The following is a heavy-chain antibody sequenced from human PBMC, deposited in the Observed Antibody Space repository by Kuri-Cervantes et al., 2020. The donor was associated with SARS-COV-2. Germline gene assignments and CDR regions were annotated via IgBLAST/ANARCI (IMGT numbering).Heavy chain of an antibody. CDR3: ARGAVLYSSSWYNWFDP. Sequence: ASVKVSCKASGYTFTSYAMHWVRQAPGQRLEWMGWINAGNGSTKYSQKFQGRVTITRDTSASTAYMGLSSLRSEDTAVYYCARGAVLYSSSWYNWFDPWGQGTLVTVSS. V-gene: IGHV1-3*01. D-gene: IGHD6-13*01. CDR2: INAGNGST. CDR1: GYTFTSYA. J-gene: IGHJ5*02.